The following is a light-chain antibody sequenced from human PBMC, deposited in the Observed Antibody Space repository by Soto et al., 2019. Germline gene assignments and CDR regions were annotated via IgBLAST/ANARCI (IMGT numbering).Light chain of an antibody. J-gene: IGKJ3*01. Sequence: DIQMTQSPSTLSASVGDRVTITCRANQSISTWLAWYQRKPGKAPKLLIYKASSFESGVPSRFSGSGAGTEFTLTISSLQPDDFATYYCQQYDSYSFTFGPGTKVDIK. CDR3: QQYDSYSFT. CDR1: QSISTW. CDR2: KAS. V-gene: IGKV1-5*03.